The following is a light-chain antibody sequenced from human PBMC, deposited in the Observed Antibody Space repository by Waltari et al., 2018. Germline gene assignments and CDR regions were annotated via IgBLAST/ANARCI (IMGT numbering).Light chain of an antibody. Sequence: DIQMTQSPSSLSASVGDRVTITCRASQSISSYVNWYQQKPGKAPKLLIYAASSLQSGVPSRCSGGGSETDFSLTISSLQPEDFATYDCQQSYSTAWTFGQGTKVEIK. CDR3: QQSYSTAWT. CDR1: QSISSY. V-gene: IGKV1-39*01. J-gene: IGKJ1*01. CDR2: AAS.